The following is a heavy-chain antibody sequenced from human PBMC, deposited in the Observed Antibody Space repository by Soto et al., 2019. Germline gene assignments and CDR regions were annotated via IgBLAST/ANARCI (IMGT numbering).Heavy chain of an antibody. CDR2: INHNGNT. V-gene: IGHV4-34*01. Sequence: PSETLSLTCAVYGGSFSGYYWSRIRQPPGKGLEWIGEINHNGNTNYNPSLKSRFILSVDTSKNQISLKLSFVTAADTAVYYCARANWYSEYWGQGTLVTVSS. D-gene: IGHD7-27*01. CDR1: GGSFSGYY. CDR3: ARANWYSEY. J-gene: IGHJ4*02.